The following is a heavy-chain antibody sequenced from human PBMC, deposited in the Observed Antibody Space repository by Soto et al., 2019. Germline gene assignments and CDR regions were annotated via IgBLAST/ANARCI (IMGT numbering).Heavy chain of an antibody. CDR1: GFTFSSYA. CDR2: ISASGGST. D-gene: IGHD6-19*01. J-gene: IGHJ4*02. CDR3: AKDPRIAVAVYYFDY. Sequence: PGGSLRLSCAASGFTFSSYAMSWVRQAPGKGLEWVSAISASGGSTYYADSVKGRFTISRDNSKNTLYLQMNSLRAEGTAVYYCAKDPRIAVAVYYFDYWGQGTLVTVSS. V-gene: IGHV3-23*01.